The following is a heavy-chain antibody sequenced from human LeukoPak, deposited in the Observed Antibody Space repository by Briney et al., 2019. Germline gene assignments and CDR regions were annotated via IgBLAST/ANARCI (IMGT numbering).Heavy chain of an antibody. CDR3: ASGGYSFGY. CDR1: GFSFSNYW. J-gene: IGHJ4*02. V-gene: IGHV3-7*03. CDR2: IKQDGSEK. D-gene: IGHD5-18*01. Sequence: GGSLRLSCAASGFSFSNYWMNWVRQAPGKGLEWVANIKQDGSEKYYVDSVKGRSTISRDNAKNSLYLQMNSLRAEDTAVYYCASGGYSFGYWGQGTLVTVSS.